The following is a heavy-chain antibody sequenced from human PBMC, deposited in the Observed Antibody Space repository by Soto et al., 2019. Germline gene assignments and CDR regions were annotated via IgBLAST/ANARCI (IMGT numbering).Heavy chain of an antibody. J-gene: IGHJ6*02. CDR1: GYSFTSYC. CDR2: IYPGDSDT. V-gene: IGHV5-51*01. Sequence: LGESLKISCNGSGYSFTSYCIGLVLQMPGKGLEWMGIIYPGDSDTRYSPSFQGQVTISADKSISTAYLQWSSLKASDTAMYYCARSMVRGVIPYYYGMDVWGQGTTVTVSS. D-gene: IGHD3-10*01. CDR3: ARSMVRGVIPYYYGMDV.